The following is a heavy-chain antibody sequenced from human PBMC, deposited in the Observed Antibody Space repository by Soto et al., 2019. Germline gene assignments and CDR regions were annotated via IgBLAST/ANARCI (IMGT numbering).Heavy chain of an antibody. CDR2: IYYSGST. V-gene: IGHV4-31*03. CDR1: GGSISSGGYY. J-gene: IGHJ3*02. CDR3: ARSWYSGYDWANDAFDI. Sequence: PSGTLSLTCTVSGGSISSGGYYWSWIRQHPGKGLEWIGYIYYSGSTYYNPSLKSRVTISVDTSKNQFSLKLSSVTAADTAVYYCARSWYSGYDWANDAFDIWGQGTMVTVSS. D-gene: IGHD5-12*01.